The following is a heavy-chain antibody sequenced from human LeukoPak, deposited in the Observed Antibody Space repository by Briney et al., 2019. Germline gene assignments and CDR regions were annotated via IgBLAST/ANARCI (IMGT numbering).Heavy chain of an antibody. D-gene: IGHD3-3*01. J-gene: IGHJ4*02. V-gene: IGHV3-74*01. Sequence: GGSLSLSCAASGFTFSSYWMHWVRQAPGKGLVWVSRINTDGSSTSYADSVKGRFTISRDNAKNTLYLQMNSLRAEDTAVYYCARLWSGYYSFDYWGQGTLVTVSS. CDR2: INTDGSST. CDR1: GFTFSSYW. CDR3: ARLWSGYYSFDY.